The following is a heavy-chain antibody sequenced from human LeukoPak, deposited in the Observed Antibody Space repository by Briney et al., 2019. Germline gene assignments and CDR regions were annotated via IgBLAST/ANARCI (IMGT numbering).Heavy chain of an antibody. V-gene: IGHV1-69*05. Sequence: GASVNVSCKASGGTFSRYAISWVRQAPGQGLEWMGGIIPIFGTANYAQKFQGRVTITTDESTSTAYMELSSLRSEDTAVYYCARGLSSSWYRGGAFDIWGQGTMVTVSS. CDR1: GGTFSRYA. J-gene: IGHJ3*02. CDR3: ARGLSSSWYRGGAFDI. CDR2: IIPIFGTA. D-gene: IGHD6-13*01.